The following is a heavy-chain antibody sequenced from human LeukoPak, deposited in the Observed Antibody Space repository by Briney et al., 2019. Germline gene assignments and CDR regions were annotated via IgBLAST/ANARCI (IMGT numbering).Heavy chain of an antibody. CDR1: GFTFSDYY. J-gene: IGHJ6*03. CDR2: ISGSSSTI. V-gene: IGHV3-11*01. D-gene: IGHD4-11*01. Sequence: GGSLRLSCAASGFTFSDYYMSWIRQAPGKGLEWVSYISGSSSTIYYADSVKGRFTISRDNAKNSLYLQMNSLRAEDTAVYYCARVETTVTERYYYYYMDVWGKGTTVTVSS. CDR3: ARVETTVTERYYYYYMDV.